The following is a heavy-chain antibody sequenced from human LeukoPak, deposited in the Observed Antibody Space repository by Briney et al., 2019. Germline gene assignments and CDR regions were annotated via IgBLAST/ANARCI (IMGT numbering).Heavy chain of an antibody. V-gene: IGHV4-59*01. CDR2: IYYSGST. D-gene: IGHD5-24*01. CDR1: GGSISSYY. Sequence: PETLSLTCTVSGGSISSYYWSWIRQPPGKGLEWIGYIYYSGSTNYNPSLKSRVTISVDTSKNQFSLKLSSVTAADTAVYYCARARDGHYGMDIWGQGTTVTVSS. CDR3: ARARDGHYGMDI. J-gene: IGHJ6*02.